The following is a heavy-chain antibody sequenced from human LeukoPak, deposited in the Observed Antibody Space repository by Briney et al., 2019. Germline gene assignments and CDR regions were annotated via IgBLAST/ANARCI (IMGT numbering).Heavy chain of an antibody. CDR2: IYYSGST. D-gene: IGHD4-17*01. J-gene: IGHJ2*01. Sequence: SETLSLTCTVSGGSISSSSYYWGWIRQPPGKGLEWIGSIYYSGSTYYNPSLKSRVTIAVDTSKNQFSLKLSSVTAADTAVYYCARQPDYGDLYWYFALWSRGTLATLSS. CDR3: ARQPDYGDLYWYFAL. CDR1: GGSISSSSYY. V-gene: IGHV4-39*01.